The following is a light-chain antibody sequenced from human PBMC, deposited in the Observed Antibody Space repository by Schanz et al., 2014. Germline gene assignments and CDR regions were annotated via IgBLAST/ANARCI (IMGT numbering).Light chain of an antibody. J-gene: IGLJ2*01. CDR3: SSYTSSSTLDVV. CDR1: SSDVGGYNF. CDR2: EVT. Sequence: QSALTQPPSASGSPGQSVTISCTGTSSDVGGYNFVSWYQQYPGKAPKLMIYEVTKRPSGVPDRFSGSRSGNTASLTVSGLQAEDEADYYCSSYTSSSTLDVVFGGGTKLTVL. V-gene: IGLV2-8*01.